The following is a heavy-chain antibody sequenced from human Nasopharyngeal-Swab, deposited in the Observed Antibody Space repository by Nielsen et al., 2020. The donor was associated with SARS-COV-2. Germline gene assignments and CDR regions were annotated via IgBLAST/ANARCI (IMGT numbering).Heavy chain of an antibody. J-gene: IGHJ4*02. CDR3: ARDTPAMFAY. CDR2: ISSSGDYI. Sequence: GGSLRLPCAASGFTFDDYAMYCVRQAPGKGLEWVSAISSSGDYIYYAASVKGRFTISRDNAKNSVYLQMNSLRAEDTAVYYCARDTPAMFAYWGQGTLVTVSS. V-gene: IGHV3-21*01. CDR1: GFTFDDYA.